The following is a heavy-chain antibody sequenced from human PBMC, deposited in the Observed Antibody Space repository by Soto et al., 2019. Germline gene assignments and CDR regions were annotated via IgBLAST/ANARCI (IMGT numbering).Heavy chain of an antibody. CDR3: ARQSLGNIRLRGLDY. J-gene: IGHJ4*02. CDR2: IWYDGSNK. D-gene: IGHD1-1*01. V-gene: IGHV3-33*01. CDR1: GFTFSDYG. Sequence: QVPLVESGGGVVQPGRSLRLSCAASGFTFSDYGMHWVRQAPGKGLEWVAVIWYDGSNKYYADSVKGRFTISRDNSRNTLYLQINSLRADDTAVYYCARQSLGNIRLRGLDYWGQGTLVTVSS.